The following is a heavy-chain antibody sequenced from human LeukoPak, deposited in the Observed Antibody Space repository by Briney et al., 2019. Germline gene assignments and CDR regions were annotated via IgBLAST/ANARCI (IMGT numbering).Heavy chain of an antibody. Sequence: GRSLRLSCAASGFTFDDCAMHWVRQAPGKGLEWVSGISWNSGSIGYAHSVKGRFTISRDNAKNSLYLQINSLRAEDMALYYCAKGVRGWSQAYFDYWGQGTLVTVSS. CDR2: ISWNSGSI. D-gene: IGHD6-19*01. CDR1: GFTFDDCA. CDR3: AKGVRGWSQAYFDY. J-gene: IGHJ4*02. V-gene: IGHV3-9*03.